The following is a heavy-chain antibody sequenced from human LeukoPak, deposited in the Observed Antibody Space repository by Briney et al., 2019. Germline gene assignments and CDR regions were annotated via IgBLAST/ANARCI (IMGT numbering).Heavy chain of an antibody. CDR2: IKSKTDGGTT. Sequence: GGSLRLSCAASGFTFSSYSMNWVRQAPGKGLEWVGRIKSKTDGGTTDCAAPVKGRFTISRDDSKNTLYLQMNSLKTEDTAVYYCTTLTFYCSSTSCPFDPWGQGTLVTVSS. CDR1: GFTFSSYS. V-gene: IGHV3-15*01. D-gene: IGHD2-2*01. CDR3: TTLTFYCSSTSCPFDP. J-gene: IGHJ5*02.